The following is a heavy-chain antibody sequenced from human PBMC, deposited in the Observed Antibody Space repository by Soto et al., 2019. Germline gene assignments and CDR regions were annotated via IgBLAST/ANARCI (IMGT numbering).Heavy chain of an antibody. Sequence: EVQLVESGGGLVQPGGSLRLSCAASGFTFSRYAMHWVRQAPGKGLEYVSAISSNGRSTYYANSVKARFTISRDNSKNTLYLQMGSLRAEDMAVYYCARDGGSYYLDYWGQGTLVTVSS. J-gene: IGHJ4*02. V-gene: IGHV3-64*01. CDR3: ARDGGSYYLDY. CDR2: ISSNGRST. CDR1: GFTFSRYA. D-gene: IGHD1-26*01.